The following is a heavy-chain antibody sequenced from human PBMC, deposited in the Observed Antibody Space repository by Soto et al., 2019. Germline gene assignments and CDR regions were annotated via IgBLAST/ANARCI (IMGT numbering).Heavy chain of an antibody. CDR1: GFTFSSYW. J-gene: IGHJ5*02. V-gene: IGHV3-74*01. CDR3: VRGPSGQLGNWFDP. Sequence: EVQLVESGGGLVQPGGSLRLSCAASGFTFSSYWMHWVRQAPGKGLVWVSRINSDGSSTSYADSVKGRFTISRDNAKNTLYLQMNSLRAEDTAVYYCVRGPSGQLGNWFDPGGQGTLVTVSS. CDR2: INSDGSST. D-gene: IGHD6-13*01.